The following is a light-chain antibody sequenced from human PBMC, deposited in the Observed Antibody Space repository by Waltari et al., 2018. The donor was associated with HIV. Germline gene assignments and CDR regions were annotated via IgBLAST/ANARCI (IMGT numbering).Light chain of an antibody. Sequence: QSVLTQPPSASGTPGQRVTISCSGSNSNIGSKDVYWFQHRPGTAPKLLIYRTNQRRSGVPDRFSGSKSGTSASLAISGLRSDDEADYYCAAWDDTLSSYVFGTGTTVTV. CDR3: AAWDDTLSSYV. CDR1: NSNIGSKD. V-gene: IGLV1-47*01. J-gene: IGLJ1*01. CDR2: RTN.